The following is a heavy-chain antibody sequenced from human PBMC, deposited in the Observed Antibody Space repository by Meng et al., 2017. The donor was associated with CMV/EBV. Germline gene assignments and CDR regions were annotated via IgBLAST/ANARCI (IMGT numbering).Heavy chain of an antibody. D-gene: IGHD3-3*01. Sequence: GESLKISCAASGFTFSDYYMRWIRQAPGKGLEWVSCISSSGSTIYYADSVKGRFTISRDNAKNSLYLQMNSLRAEDTAVYYCAREIVRSYYDFWSGYYSVPTGAFDIWGQGTMVTVSS. CDR1: GFTFSDYY. J-gene: IGHJ3*02. CDR3: AREIVRSYYDFWSGYYSVPTGAFDI. V-gene: IGHV3-11*01. CDR2: ISSSGSTI.